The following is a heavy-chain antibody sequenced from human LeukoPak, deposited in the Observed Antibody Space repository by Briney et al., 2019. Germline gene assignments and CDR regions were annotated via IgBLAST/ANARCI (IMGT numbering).Heavy chain of an antibody. CDR1: GFTFSSYS. J-gene: IGHJ4*02. D-gene: IGHD6-19*01. CDR2: ISGSGESS. V-gene: IGHV3-23*01. Sequence: GGSLRLSCAASGFTFSSYSMTWVRKAPGEGLEWISAISGSGESSYYGDSVRGRFTISRDNSKNTLYLQMNSLRAEDTAVYYCAKCRSIAVATKNYCGQGALVTVSS. CDR3: AKCRSIAVATKNY.